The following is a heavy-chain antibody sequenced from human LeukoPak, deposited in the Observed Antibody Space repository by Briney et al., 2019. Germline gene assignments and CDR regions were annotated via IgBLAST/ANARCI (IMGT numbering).Heavy chain of an antibody. CDR3: ARGGYSSAPGQFDY. CDR2: IKSDGNNT. J-gene: IGHJ4*02. V-gene: IGHV3-74*03. D-gene: IGHD5-18*01. CDR1: GFTFSSSW. Sequence: VGSLRLSCAASGFTFSSSWKHSVRQAPGKGLVWVSRIKSDGNNTTYADSVKGRFTISRNNAKNTLYLQMKSLRAEDAAVYYCARGGYSSAPGQFDYWGQGNLVTVSS.